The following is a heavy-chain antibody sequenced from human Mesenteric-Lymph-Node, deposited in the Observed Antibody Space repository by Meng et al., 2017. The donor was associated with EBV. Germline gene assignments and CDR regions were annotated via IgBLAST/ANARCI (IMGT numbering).Heavy chain of an antibody. J-gene: IGHJ5*02. CDR3: ARGGAGPNWFDP. V-gene: IGHV1-69*01. D-gene: IGHD3-16*01. Sequence: GRRVESGACLKKPGSLVKVSCKASGGALRGYAISWVRQAPGQGPEWMGGIVPMFGPASYAKKFQGRVTITADESSSTAYMQLSSLRSDDTAVYYCARGGAGPNWFDPWGQGTLVTVSS. CDR1: GGALRGYA. CDR2: IVPMFGPA.